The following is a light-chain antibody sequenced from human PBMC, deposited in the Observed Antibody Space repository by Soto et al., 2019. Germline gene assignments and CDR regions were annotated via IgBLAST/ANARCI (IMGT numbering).Light chain of an antibody. V-gene: IGKV3-11*01. CDR2: DAS. J-gene: IGKJ2*01. CDR1: QTVSSY. Sequence: EIVLTQSPATLSLSPGERATLSCRASQTVSSYLGWYQQRPGQAPRLLIYDASNRATGIPARFSGSGDGTDFTLTISSLEPEDFAVYYCQQRSNWPHTFGQGTNLEIK. CDR3: QQRSNWPHT.